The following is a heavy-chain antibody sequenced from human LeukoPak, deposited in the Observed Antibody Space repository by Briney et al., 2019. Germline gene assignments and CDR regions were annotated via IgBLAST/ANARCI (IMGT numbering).Heavy chain of an antibody. Sequence: SETLSLTCTVSGGSISSYYWSWIRQPPGKGLEWIGYIYYSGSTNYNPSLKSRVTISMDKSNNHFSLNLKPVTATDTSVYFCARHRRHGYCYGDACSLSFWFDPWGQGTLVTVSS. CDR1: GGSISSYY. CDR2: IYYSGST. J-gene: IGHJ5*02. D-gene: IGHD5-24*01. V-gene: IGHV4-59*08. CDR3: ARHRRHGYCYGDACSLSFWFDP.